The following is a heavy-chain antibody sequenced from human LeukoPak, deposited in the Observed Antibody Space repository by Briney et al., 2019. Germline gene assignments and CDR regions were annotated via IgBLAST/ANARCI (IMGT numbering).Heavy chain of an antibody. J-gene: IGHJ4*02. CDR3: AKEKAFSGSYGAFDY. V-gene: IGHV3-23*01. Sequence: GGSLRLSCAAYGFTFSSYSMNWVRQAPGKGLEWVSAISGSGGSTYYADSVKGRFTISRDNSKNTLYLQMNSLRAEDTAVYYCAKEKAFSGSYGAFDYWGQGTLVTVSS. CDR1: GFTFSSYS. CDR2: ISGSGGST. D-gene: IGHD1-26*01.